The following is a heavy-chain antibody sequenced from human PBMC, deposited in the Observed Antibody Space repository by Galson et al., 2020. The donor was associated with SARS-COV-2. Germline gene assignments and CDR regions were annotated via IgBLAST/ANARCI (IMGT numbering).Heavy chain of an antibody. CDR2: IYWDDDK. V-gene: IGHV2-5*02. CDR3: ARQNSSGWYGYYFDY. J-gene: IGHJ4*02. D-gene: IGHD6-19*01. CDR1: GFSLSTSGVG. Sequence: VSGPTLVKPTQTLTLTCTFSGFSLSTSGVGVGWIRQPPGKALEWLALIYWDDDKRYSPSLKSRLTITKDTSKNQVVLTMTNMDPVDTATYYCARQNSSGWYGYYFDYWGQGTPVTVSS.